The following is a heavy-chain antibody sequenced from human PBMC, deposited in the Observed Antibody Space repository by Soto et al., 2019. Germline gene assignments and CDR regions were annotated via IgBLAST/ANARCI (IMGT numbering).Heavy chain of an antibody. CDR3: ARLLSEGSIGPVDY. J-gene: IGHJ4*02. V-gene: IGHV1-18*01. D-gene: IGHD3-10*01. CDR1: GYTFTIYG. Sequence: ASVKVSGKASGYTFTIYGISWVRQSAGQGLEWMGWISAYNGNTNYAQKLQGRVTMTTDTSTSTAYMELRSLRSDDTAVYYCARLLSEGSIGPVDYWGQGTLVTVSS. CDR2: ISAYNGNT.